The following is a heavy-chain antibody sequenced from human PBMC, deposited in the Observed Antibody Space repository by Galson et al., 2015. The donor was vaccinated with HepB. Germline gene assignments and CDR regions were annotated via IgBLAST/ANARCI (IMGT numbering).Heavy chain of an antibody. CDR2: ISAYNGNT. D-gene: IGHD5-24*01. Sequence: SVKVSCKASGYTFTSYGISWVRQAPGQGLEWMGWISAYNGNTNYAQKLQGRVTMTTDTSTSTACMELRSLRSDDTAVYYCARREMATHYYYYGMDVWGQGTTVTVSS. V-gene: IGHV1-18*01. CDR1: GYTFTSYG. CDR3: ARREMATHYYYYGMDV. J-gene: IGHJ6*02.